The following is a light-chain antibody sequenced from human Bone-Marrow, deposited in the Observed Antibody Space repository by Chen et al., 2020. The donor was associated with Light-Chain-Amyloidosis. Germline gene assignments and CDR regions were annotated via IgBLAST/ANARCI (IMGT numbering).Light chain of an antibody. V-gene: IGLV2-14*01. J-gene: IGLJ1*01. CDR2: EVS. Sequence: QSALTQPASVSGSPGQSITISCTGTSSDVGGYKYVSWYQQHPGKAPKLTIYEVSNRPSGISNRFSGSKSGNTASLTISGLRAEDEADYYCSSYTGSSTYVFGTGTKVTVL. CDR3: SSYTGSSTYV. CDR1: SSDVGGYKY.